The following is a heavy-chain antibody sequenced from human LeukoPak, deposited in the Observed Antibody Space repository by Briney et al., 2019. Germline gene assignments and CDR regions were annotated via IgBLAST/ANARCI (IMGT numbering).Heavy chain of an antibody. CDR1: GFTFGDYA. D-gene: IGHD3-3*01. CDR3: ARVIFGVVISDYFDY. CDR2: IKQDGSEK. Sequence: GGSLRLSCTGSGFTFGDYAMSWFRQAPGKGLEWVANIKQDGSEKYYVDSVKGRFTISRDNAKNSLYLQMNSLRAEDTAVYYCARVIFGVVISDYFDYWGQGTLVTVSS. J-gene: IGHJ4*02. V-gene: IGHV3-7*01.